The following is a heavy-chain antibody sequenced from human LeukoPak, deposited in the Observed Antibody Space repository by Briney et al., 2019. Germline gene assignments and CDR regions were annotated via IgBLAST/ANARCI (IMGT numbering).Heavy chain of an antibody. CDR1: GGSFNNYY. D-gene: IGHD2-21*01. CDR2: INHSGTT. J-gene: IGHJ2*01. V-gene: IGHV4-34*01. Sequence: PSETLSLTCVVYGGSFNNYYWSRIRQPPGKGLEWIAEINHSGTTNYNPSLKSRVAMSVDTSKNQFSLRLNSVTAADMAVYYCTRGDGVKASFGTGSWYFDLWGRGTLVTVSA. CDR3: TRGDGVKASFGTGSWYFDL.